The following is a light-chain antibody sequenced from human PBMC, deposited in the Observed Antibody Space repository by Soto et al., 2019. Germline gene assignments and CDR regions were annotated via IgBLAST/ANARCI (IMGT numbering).Light chain of an antibody. J-gene: IGLJ1*01. Sequence: QSVLTQPASVSGSPGQSITISCIGTSSDVGGYNYVSWYQQHPGKAPKLMIYDVSNRPSGVSNRFSGSKSGNTASLTISGLQAEDEADYYCSSYTSSSTLLYVFGTGTRSPS. CDR1: SSDVGGYNY. CDR3: SSYTSSSTLLYV. CDR2: DVS. V-gene: IGLV2-14*01.